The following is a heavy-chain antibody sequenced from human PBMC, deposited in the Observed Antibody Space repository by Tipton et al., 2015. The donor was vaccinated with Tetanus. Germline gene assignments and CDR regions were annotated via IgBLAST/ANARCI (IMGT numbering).Heavy chain of an antibody. Sequence: SLRLSCAASGFTFSSYSMNWVRQAPGKGLEWVSYISSSSSTIYYADSVKGRFTISRDNAKNSLYLQMNSLRDEDTAVYYCARGLIEYSYGYADYYYGMDVWGQGTTVTVSS. CDR3: ARGLIEYSYGYADYYYGMDV. D-gene: IGHD5-18*01. CDR2: ISSSSSTI. CDR1: GFTFSSYS. V-gene: IGHV3-48*02. J-gene: IGHJ6*02.